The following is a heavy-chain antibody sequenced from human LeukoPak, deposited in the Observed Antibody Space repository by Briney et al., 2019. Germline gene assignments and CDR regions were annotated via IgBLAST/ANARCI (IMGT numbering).Heavy chain of an antibody. CDR2: INPTGGST. CDR3: ARTAARRFDY. V-gene: IGHV1-46*01. CDR1: GYTFTSYY. J-gene: IGHJ4*02. Sequence: ASVKVSCKASGYTFTSYYMHWVRQAPGQGLEWMGIINPTGGSTTYAQKFQGRVTMTRGTSTSTVYMELSSLRSDDTAVYYCARTAARRFDYWGQGTLVTVSS. D-gene: IGHD6-6*01.